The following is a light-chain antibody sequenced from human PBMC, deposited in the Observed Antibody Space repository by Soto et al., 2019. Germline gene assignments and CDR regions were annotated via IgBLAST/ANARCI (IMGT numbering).Light chain of an antibody. Sequence: EIVLTQSPATLSLSPGERATLSCRASQSIGSYLAWYQQKPGQAPRLLIYEASNRATGIPARFSGSGSGTDFTLTISSLEPEDFAVYYCQQRSNWTPTWTFGQGTKVDI. CDR2: EAS. CDR1: QSIGSY. J-gene: IGKJ1*01. V-gene: IGKV3-11*01. CDR3: QQRSNWTPTWT.